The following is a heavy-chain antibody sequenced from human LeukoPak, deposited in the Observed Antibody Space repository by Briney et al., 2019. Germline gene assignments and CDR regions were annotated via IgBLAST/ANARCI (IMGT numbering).Heavy chain of an antibody. D-gene: IGHD4-23*01. V-gene: IGHV4-4*07. CDR2: IYTSGST. CDR3: ARDHDYGGVPYYFDY. CDR1: GGSINNYY. J-gene: IGHJ4*02. Sequence: PPETLSLTCSVSGGSINNYYWSWIRQPAGKGLEWIGRIYTSGSTNYNPSLQSRVTMSVDTSKNQFSLKLNSVTAADTAVYYCARDHDYGGVPYYFDYWGQGTLVTVSS.